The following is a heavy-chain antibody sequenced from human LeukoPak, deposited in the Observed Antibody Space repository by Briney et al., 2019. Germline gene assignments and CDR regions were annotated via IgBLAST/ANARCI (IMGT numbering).Heavy chain of an antibody. D-gene: IGHD1-26*01. Sequence: GGSLRLSCAASGFTFSSYAMHWVRQAPGKGLEYVSAISSNGDNTYYANSVKGRFTISRDNSKNTLYLQMASLGGKDTAVYYCARAPREGFSGSYHDYWGQGTLVTVSS. CDR3: ARAPREGFSGSYHDY. V-gene: IGHV3-64*01. CDR2: ISSNGDNT. CDR1: GFTFSSYA. J-gene: IGHJ4*02.